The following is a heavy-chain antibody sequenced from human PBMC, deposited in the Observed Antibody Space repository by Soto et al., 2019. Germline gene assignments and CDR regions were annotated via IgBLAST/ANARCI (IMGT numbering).Heavy chain of an antibody. J-gene: IGHJ5*02. CDR3: AREGTVYNWFDP. CDR1: GGSISSGGYS. V-gene: IGHV4-30-2*01. CDR2: IYHSGST. D-gene: IGHD3-10*01. Sequence: LSLTCAVSGGSISSGGYSWSWIRQPPGKGLEWIGYIYHSGSTYYNPSLKSRVTISVDRSKNQFSLKLSSVTAADTAVYYCAREGTVYNWFDPWGQGILVTVSS.